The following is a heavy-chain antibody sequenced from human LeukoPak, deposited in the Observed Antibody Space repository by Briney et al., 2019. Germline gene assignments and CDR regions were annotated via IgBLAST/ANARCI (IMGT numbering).Heavy chain of an antibody. J-gene: IGHJ4*02. D-gene: IGHD2-2*01. CDR1: GGTFSRYA. CDR2: IIPILGIA. CDR3: ARGEPSDSFDY. Sequence: PSASVTVSCKASGGTFSRYAISWVRQAAGRGGEWMGWIIPILGIANYAQKFQGRVTITADKFTSTAYVELSSLRSEDTAVYYCARGEPSDSFDYWGQGTLVTVSS. V-gene: IGHV1-69*10.